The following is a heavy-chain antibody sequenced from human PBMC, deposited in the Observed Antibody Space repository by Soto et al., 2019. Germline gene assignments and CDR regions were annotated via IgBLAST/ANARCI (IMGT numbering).Heavy chain of an antibody. J-gene: IGHJ4*02. CDR2: IIPIFGTA. CDR3: ARGRLGIPPGYFDY. V-gene: IGHV1-69*13. CDR1: GGTFSSYA. D-gene: IGHD7-27*01. Sequence: SVKVSCKASGGTFSSYAISWVRQAPGQGLEWMGGIIPIFGTANYAQKFQGRVTITADESASTAYMELSSLRSEDTAVYYCARGRLGIPPGYFDYWGQGTLVTVSS.